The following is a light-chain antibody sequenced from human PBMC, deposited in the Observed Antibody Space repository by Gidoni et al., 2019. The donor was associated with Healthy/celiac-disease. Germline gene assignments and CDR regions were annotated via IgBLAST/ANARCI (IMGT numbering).Light chain of an antibody. Sequence: QMPKSPSTLSASVGDKVTIPCRASQSISSWLAWYQQKPGKAPKLLIYKASSLESGVPSRFSGSGSGTEFTLTISSLQPDDFATYYCQQYNSYSPVAFGQGTKVEIK. V-gene: IGKV1-5*03. CDR1: QSISSW. J-gene: IGKJ1*01. CDR2: KAS. CDR3: QQYNSYSPVA.